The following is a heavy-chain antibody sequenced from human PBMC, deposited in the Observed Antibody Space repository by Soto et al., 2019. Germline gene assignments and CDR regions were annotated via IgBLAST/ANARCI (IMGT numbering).Heavy chain of an antibody. CDR3: ASSFSFCVNDCYPI. CDR2: THSSGSA. CDR1: GGCISSGGFY. V-gene: IGHV4-31*03. D-gene: IGHD2-21*02. Sequence: SETLSLTCTVSGGCISSGGFYWSWIRQDPGKGLECIAFTHSSGSAYYNPSLKSRVTISVDTSKNQFALKLSSVTAADTAVYYCASSFSFCVNDCYPIWGRGTPVTVSS. J-gene: IGHJ4*02.